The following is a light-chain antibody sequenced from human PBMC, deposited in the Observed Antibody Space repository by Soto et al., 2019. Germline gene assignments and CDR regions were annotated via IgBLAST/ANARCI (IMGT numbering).Light chain of an antibody. Sequence: QSALTQPASVSGSPGQSVTISGTGTSSDFGSYKFVSWYQHHPGKVPKVIIYETSKRPSGVSDRFSGSKSGNTASLTISGLQAEDEADYYCFSFTSTNTHVFGSGTKVTVL. V-gene: IGLV2-23*01. CDR1: SSDFGSYKF. J-gene: IGLJ1*01. CDR2: ETS. CDR3: FSFTSTNTHV.